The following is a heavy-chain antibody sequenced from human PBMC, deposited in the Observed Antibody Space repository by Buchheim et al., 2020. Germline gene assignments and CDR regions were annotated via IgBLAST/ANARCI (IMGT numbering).Heavy chain of an antibody. CDR2: IYPSGTT. J-gene: IGHJ4*01. V-gene: IGHV4-61*02. Sequence: QVQLQESGPGLVKPSQTLSLTCTVSGGSVSSGPYYWTWIRQPAGKGLEWIGRIYPSGTTNYNPSLKSRLTISIDRSRNHFSLNLSSVTAADTAVYYCARLFDSWGQGTL. CDR1: GGSVSSGPYY. CDR3: ARLFDS.